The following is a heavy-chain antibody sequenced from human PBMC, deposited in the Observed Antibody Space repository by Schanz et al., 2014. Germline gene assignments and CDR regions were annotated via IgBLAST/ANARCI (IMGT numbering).Heavy chain of an antibody. CDR3: ARDRGHGDLPGDI. D-gene: IGHD4-17*01. J-gene: IGHJ3*02. V-gene: IGHV4-31*03. CDR2: IYHSGNT. Sequence: QVQLQESGPGLVKPSQTLSLTCTVSGGSVSSGGDYWSWIRQHPGKGLEWIGEIYHSGNTNYNASLKSRVAISVDTSKNQFSLNLSSATAADTAVYYCARDRGHGDLPGDIWGQGTMVTVSS. CDR1: GGSVSSGGDY.